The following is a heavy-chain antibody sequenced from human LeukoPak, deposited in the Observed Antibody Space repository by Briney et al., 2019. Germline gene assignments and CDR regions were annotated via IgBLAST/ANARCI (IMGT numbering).Heavy chain of an antibody. D-gene: IGHD2-21*02. Sequence: PGGSLRLSCAASGFTFSNYAIHWVRQAPGKGLEWVAVVSYDGVNKYYADSVKGRFTISRDNSKNTVYLQMTGLRADDTALYFCARDDCGANCYALVDYWGQGSLVTVSS. J-gene: IGHJ4*02. V-gene: IGHV3-30-3*01. CDR3: ARDDCGANCYALVDY. CDR1: GFTFSNYA. CDR2: VSYDGVNK.